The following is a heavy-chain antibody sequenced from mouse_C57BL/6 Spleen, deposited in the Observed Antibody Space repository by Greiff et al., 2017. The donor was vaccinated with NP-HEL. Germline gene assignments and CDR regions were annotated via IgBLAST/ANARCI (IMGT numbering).Heavy chain of an antibody. CDR2: IWSGGST. J-gene: IGHJ3*01. V-gene: IGHV2-2*01. CDR1: GFSLTSYG. CDR3: ASSYYSNYVGFAY. D-gene: IGHD2-5*01. Sequence: VQVVESGPGLVQPSQSLSITCTVSGFSLTSYGVHWVRQSPGKGLEWLGVIWSGGSTDYNAAFISRLSISKDNSKSQVFFKMNSLQADDTAIYYCASSYYSNYVGFAYWGQGTLVTVSA.